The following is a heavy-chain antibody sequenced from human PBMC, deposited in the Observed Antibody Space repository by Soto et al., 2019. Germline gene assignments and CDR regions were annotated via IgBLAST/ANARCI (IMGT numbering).Heavy chain of an antibody. CDR1: GYSFTNYG. CDR2: ISAYNGNT. V-gene: IGHV1-18*01. Sequence: GASVKVSCKASGYSFTNYGLSWVRQAPGQGLEWMGWISAYNGNTNLAQKVQGRVTMTTDTSTSTAYMELRSLRSDDTAVYYCARDQWRYCGGGSCYSQTNGMDLWGQGTTVTVSS. D-gene: IGHD2-15*01. CDR3: ARDQWRYCGGGSCYSQTNGMDL. J-gene: IGHJ6*02.